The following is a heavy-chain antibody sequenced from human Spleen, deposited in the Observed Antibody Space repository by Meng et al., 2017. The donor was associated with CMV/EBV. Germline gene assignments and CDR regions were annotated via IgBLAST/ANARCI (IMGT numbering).Heavy chain of an antibody. V-gene: IGHV4-61*01. Sequence: VAGGSVSRGSYYWSWIRQPPGKGLEWSGDIYYSGSTNYNASLKSRVTISVDTSKNQFYLKLSSVTAADTAVYYCTRDLGIRYWFDPWGQGTLVTVSS. CDR1: GGSVSRGSYY. J-gene: IGHJ5*02. CDR3: TRDLGIRYWFDP. D-gene: IGHD1-14*01. CDR2: IYYSGST.